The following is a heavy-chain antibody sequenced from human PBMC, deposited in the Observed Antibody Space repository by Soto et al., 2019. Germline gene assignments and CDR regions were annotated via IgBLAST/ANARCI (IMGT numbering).Heavy chain of an antibody. CDR3: ARGDGIGGETCAFDY. V-gene: IGHV3-21*01. Sequence: EVQLVESGGGLVAPGGCLRVSCVASGFSFSTYNMNWVRQAPGKGLEWVASINGRGNYIYYADSVQGRFTISRDNAKKSLCLQMNSLRDGDTAVYYGARGDGIGGETCAFDYWGQGTLVTVSS. CDR1: GFSFSTYN. J-gene: IGHJ4*02. CDR2: INGRGNYI. D-gene: IGHD1-26*01.